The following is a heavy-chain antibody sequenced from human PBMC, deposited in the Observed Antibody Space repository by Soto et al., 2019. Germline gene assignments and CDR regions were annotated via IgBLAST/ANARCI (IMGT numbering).Heavy chain of an antibody. CDR3: GRSWGGDAYSH. V-gene: IGHV4-61*03. J-gene: IGHJ4*02. CDR1: GGSLNSGAYY. CDR2: IYHTGST. D-gene: IGHD2-15*01. Sequence: SETRPLTCNVSGGSLNSGAYYWTGTRQSPGRGLEWIGHIYHTGSTNYNPSLRSRLTISLDTPKNHFSLTLRSVNAVDTGVYSCGRSWGGDAYSHGGKGTLVTVS.